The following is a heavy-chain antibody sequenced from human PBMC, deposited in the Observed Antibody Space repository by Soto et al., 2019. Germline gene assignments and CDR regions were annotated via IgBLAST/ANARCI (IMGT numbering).Heavy chain of an antibody. D-gene: IGHD6-13*01. J-gene: IGHJ1*01. CDR3: VKDESINWYSGHFRH. Sequence: PGGSLRLSCAASGFTFSSYAMSWVRQAPGKGLEWVSAISGSIGYGDSVKGRFAISRDNAKNSLHLQMNSLSAEDTAFYYCVKDESINWYSGHFRHWGQGTLVTVSS. V-gene: IGHV3-23*01. CDR2: ISGSI. CDR1: GFTFSSYA.